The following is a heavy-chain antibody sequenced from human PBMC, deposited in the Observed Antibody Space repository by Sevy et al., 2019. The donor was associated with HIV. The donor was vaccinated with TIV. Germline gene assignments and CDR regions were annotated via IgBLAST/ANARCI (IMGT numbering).Heavy chain of an antibody. D-gene: IGHD2-2*01. V-gene: IGHV4-34*01. CDR3: ARSPPVVVVPGAPSWFDP. CDR1: DGSFSGYY. CDR2: INESGIT. J-gene: IGHJ5*02. Sequence: SETLSLTCAVHDGSFSGYYWNWIRQLPGKGLEWIGEINESGITYYNPSLKSRVPISVDTSTKQFSLKLNSVTAVDSAVYFCARSPPVVVVPGAPSWFDPWGQGTLVTVSS.